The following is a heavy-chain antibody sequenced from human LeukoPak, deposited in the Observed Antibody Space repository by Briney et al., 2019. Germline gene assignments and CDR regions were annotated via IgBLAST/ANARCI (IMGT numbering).Heavy chain of an antibody. CDR3: ARGYGVVISTPYYYGMDV. D-gene: IGHD3-3*01. V-gene: IGHV4-59*01. CDR2: IYYTGST. CDR1: GGSISTYY. J-gene: IGHJ6*02. Sequence: PSETLSLTCTVSGGSISTYYWSWIRQPPGKGLEWLGYIYYTGSTNYNPSLESRVTISVDTPKNQFSLRMTSVTAADTAVYYCARGYGVVISTPYYYGMDVWGQGTTVTVPS.